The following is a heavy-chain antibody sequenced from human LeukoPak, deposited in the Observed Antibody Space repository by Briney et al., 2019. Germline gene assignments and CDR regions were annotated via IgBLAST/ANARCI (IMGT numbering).Heavy chain of an antibody. CDR3: ARVEFSSCWGDSFDY. Sequence: PAETLSFTCTASSGSISSCSHCWSRLPPSTGKGLEWFGRIYTIGSTNYKPPRKSRVPISVDTSKNQFSLKLSSVTAADTAVYYCARVEFSSCWGDSFDYWGQGTLVTVSS. D-gene: IGHD6-13*01. J-gene: IGHJ4*02. CDR2: IYTIGST. CDR1: SGSISSCSHC. V-gene: IGHV4-61*02.